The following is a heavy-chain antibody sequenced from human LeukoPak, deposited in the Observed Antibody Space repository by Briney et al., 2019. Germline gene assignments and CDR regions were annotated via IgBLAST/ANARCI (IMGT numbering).Heavy chain of an antibody. Sequence: SQTLSLTCTVSGGSISSGGYYWSWIRQHPGKGLEWIGYIYYSGSTNYNPSLKSRITMSVDTSKNQFSLKLSSVTATDTAVYYCARTVWFGEQYFVSWGQGTLVTVSS. CDR2: IYYSGST. CDR1: GGSISSGGYY. D-gene: IGHD3-10*01. V-gene: IGHV4-61*08. CDR3: ARTVWFGEQYFVS. J-gene: IGHJ4*02.